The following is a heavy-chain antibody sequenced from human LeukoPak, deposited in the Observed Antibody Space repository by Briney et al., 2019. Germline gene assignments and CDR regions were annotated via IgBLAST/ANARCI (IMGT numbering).Heavy chain of an antibody. Sequence: SETLSLTCTVSGYSISSGCYWGWIRQPPGKGLEWIGSIYHSGSTYYNPSLKSRVTISVDTSKNQFSLKLSSVTAADTAVYYCARDGPDIVVVPAAILPLDYLGQGTLVTVSS. CDR3: ARDGPDIVVVPAAILPLDY. V-gene: IGHV4-38-2*02. D-gene: IGHD2-2*02. CDR1: GYSISSGCY. CDR2: IYHSGST. J-gene: IGHJ4*02.